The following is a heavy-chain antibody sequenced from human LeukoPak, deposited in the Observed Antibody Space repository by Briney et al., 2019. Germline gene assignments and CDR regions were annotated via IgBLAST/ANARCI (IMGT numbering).Heavy chain of an antibody. CDR1: GFTFSNAW. Sequence: GGSLRLSCAASGFTFSNAWMTWVRQAPGKGLEWVGHIKSKTDGGTTNYAAPVKGRSTISRDDSKNTLYLQMNSLKTEDTAVYYCTTGYYWGQGTLVTVSS. J-gene: IGHJ4*02. CDR2: IKSKTDGGTT. V-gene: IGHV3-15*01. CDR3: TTGYY.